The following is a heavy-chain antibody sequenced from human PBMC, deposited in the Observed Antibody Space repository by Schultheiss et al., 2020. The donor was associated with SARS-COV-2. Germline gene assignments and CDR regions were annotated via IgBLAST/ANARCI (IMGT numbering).Heavy chain of an antibody. CDR2: INPNSGGT. J-gene: IGHJ4*02. CDR3: ATSVDDYGDYRPWAGGF. V-gene: IGHV1-2*02. CDR1: GYTFTGYY. D-gene: IGHD4-17*01. Sequence: ASVKVSCKASGYTFTGYYMHWVRQAPGQGLEWMGWINPNSGGTNYAQKFQGRVTMTRDTSISTAYMELSRLRSDDTAVYYCATSVDDYGDYRPWAGGFWGQGTRVTVSS.